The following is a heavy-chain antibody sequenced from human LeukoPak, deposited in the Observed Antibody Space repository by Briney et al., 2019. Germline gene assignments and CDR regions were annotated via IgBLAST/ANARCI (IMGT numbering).Heavy chain of an antibody. J-gene: IGHJ5*02. CDR2: IWYDGSNK. CDR3: ARGIATGVDFFDP. D-gene: IGHD6-13*01. CDR1: GFTFRNYG. Sequence: PGGSLRLSCAASGFTFRNYGMHWVRQAPGKGLEWVAVIWYDGSNKYYADSVKGRFTISRDNSKNTLYLQVDSLRAEDTAVYYCARGIATGVDFFDPWGQGTLLTVSS. V-gene: IGHV3-33*01.